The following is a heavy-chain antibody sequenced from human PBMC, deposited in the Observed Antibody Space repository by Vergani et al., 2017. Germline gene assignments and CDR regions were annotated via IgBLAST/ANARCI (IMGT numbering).Heavy chain of an antibody. CDR3: ARLAQLWSRDYYYYMDV. V-gene: IGHV3-11*01. CDR2: ISSSGSTI. Sequence: QVQLVESGGGLVKPGGSLRLSCAASGFTFSDYYMSWIRQAPGKGLEWVSYISSSGSTIYYAGSGKGRFTISRDNAKNSLYLQMNSLRAEDTAVYYCARLAQLWSRDYYYYMDVWGKGSTVTGSS. CDR1: GFTFSDYY. D-gene: IGHD5-18*01. J-gene: IGHJ6*03.